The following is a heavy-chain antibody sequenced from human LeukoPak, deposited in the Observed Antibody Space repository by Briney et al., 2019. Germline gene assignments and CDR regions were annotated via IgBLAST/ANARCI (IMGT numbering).Heavy chain of an antibody. Sequence: SETLSLTCTVSGGSISSYYWSWIRQPPGKGLEWIGYIYTSGSTNYNPSLKSRVTISVDTSKNQFSLKLSSVTAADTAMYYCARRMLQVTFWSGEVYYYYYMDVWGKGTTVTVSS. CDR1: GGSISSYY. CDR2: IYTSGST. CDR3: ARRMLQVTFWSGEVYYYYYMDV. J-gene: IGHJ6*03. D-gene: IGHD3-3*01. V-gene: IGHV4-4*09.